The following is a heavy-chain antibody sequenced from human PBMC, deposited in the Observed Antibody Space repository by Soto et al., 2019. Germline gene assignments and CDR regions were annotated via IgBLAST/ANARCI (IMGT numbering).Heavy chain of an antibody. Sequence: GGSLRLSCAASGFTFSNAWMNWVRQAPGKGLEWVGRIKSKTDGGTTDYAAPVKGRFTISRDDSKNTLYLQMNSLKTEDTAVYYCTTDWGLMVRGPMGYWGQGTLVTVSS. J-gene: IGHJ4*02. CDR2: IKSKTDGGTT. CDR3: TTDWGLMVRGPMGY. D-gene: IGHD3-10*01. CDR1: GFTFSNAW. V-gene: IGHV3-15*07.